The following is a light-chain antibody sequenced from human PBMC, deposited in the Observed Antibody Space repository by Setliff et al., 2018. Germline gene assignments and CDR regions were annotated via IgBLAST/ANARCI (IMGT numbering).Light chain of an antibody. CDR1: SSDIGGYNY. J-gene: IGLJ1*01. Sequence: QSVLTQPASVSGSPGQSITISCTGSSSDIGGYNYVSWYQQHPGKAPKLIIYDVRNRPSGIPNRFSGSKSGNTASLSISGLQAEDEADYYCSSYTSLSTRVFGTGTKVTVL. CDR2: DVR. V-gene: IGLV2-14*03. CDR3: SSYTSLSTRV.